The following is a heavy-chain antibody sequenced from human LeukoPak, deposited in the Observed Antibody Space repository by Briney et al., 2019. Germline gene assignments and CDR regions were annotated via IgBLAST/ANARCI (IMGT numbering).Heavy chain of an antibody. J-gene: IGHJ4*02. D-gene: IGHD4-23*01. CDR1: GFTFSSYS. Sequence: GGSLRLSCAASGFTFSSYSMNWVRQAPGKGLEWVSSISSSSSYIYYADSVKGRFTISRDNAKNSLYLQMNSLRAEDTAVYYCARGHDYGGNVPGYWGQGTLVTVSS. V-gene: IGHV3-21*01. CDR2: ISSSSSYI. CDR3: ARGHDYGGNVPGY.